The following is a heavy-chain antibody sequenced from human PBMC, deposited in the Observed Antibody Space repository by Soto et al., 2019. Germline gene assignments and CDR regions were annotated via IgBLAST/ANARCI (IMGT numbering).Heavy chain of an antibody. CDR2: ISYDGSNK. D-gene: IGHD1-26*01. Sequence: QVQLVESGGGVVQPGRSLRLSCAASGFTFSSYAMHWVRQAPGKGLEWVAVISYDGSNKYYADSVKGRFTNSRDNSKNTLYLQMNSLRAEDTAVYYCARVSGSNGYWGQGTLVTVSS. V-gene: IGHV3-30-3*01. CDR1: GFTFSSYA. J-gene: IGHJ4*02. CDR3: ARVSGSNGY.